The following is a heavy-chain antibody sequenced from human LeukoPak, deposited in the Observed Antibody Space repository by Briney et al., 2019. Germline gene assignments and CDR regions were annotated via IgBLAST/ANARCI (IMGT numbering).Heavy chain of an antibody. D-gene: IGHD2-8*01. J-gene: IGHJ2*01. CDR3: ARGFYFSMTELYYLDL. CDR2: IKQDETEK. CDR1: GLNFRSFW. Sequence: GGSLKLSCAVSGLNFRSFWMSWVRQAPGKGLEWVANIKQDETEKFYVDSVKGRFTISRDNAKNSLYLQMNSLRVDDSAFYYCARGFYFSMTELYYLDLWGRGTLVTVSS. V-gene: IGHV3-7*04.